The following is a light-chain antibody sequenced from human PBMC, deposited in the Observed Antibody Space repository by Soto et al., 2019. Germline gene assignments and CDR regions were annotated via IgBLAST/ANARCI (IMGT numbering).Light chain of an antibody. CDR3: LQVYNFPRT. J-gene: IGKJ1*01. CDR2: DAS. Sequence: DIQMTQSPSTLSASVGDRVTITCRASQTITTWLAWYQQKPGKAPELLIYDASRLQSGVPSTFSGSGSGTDFTLTINSLHPEDFATYYCLQVYNFPRTFGQGTKVDIK. CDR1: QTITTW. V-gene: IGKV1-12*01.